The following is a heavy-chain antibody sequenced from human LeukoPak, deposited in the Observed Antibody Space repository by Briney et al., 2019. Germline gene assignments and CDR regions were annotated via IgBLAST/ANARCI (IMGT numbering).Heavy chain of an antibody. CDR3: ARDKGSITIFGVVIFDDAFDI. D-gene: IGHD3-3*01. CDR1: GYTFTSYG. CDR2: ISAYNGNT. J-gene: IGHJ3*02. Sequence: ASVKVSCKASGYTFTSYGISWLRQAPGQGLEWMGWISAYNGNTNYAQKLQGRVTMTTDTSTSTAYMELRSLRSDDTAVYYCARDKGSITIFGVVIFDDAFDIWGQGTMVTVSS. V-gene: IGHV1-18*01.